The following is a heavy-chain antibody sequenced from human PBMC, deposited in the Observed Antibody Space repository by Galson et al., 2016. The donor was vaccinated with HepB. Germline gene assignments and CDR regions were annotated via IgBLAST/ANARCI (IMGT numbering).Heavy chain of an antibody. CDR3: ARDSSDWSLPSGLYGMDV. Sequence: SVKVSCKASGYTFSSHYIHWVRQAPGQGLEWLGTMNPPSGRTNYAQKFQGRVAMTRDASTSTVYMELSSLKSNDTAIYYCARDSSDWSLPSGLYGMDVWGLGTLVTVSS. V-gene: IGHV1-46*01. D-gene: IGHD6-19*01. CDR1: GYTFSSHY. CDR2: MNPPSGRT. J-gene: IGHJ6*02.